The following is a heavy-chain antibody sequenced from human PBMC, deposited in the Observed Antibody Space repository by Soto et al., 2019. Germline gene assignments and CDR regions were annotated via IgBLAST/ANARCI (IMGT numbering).Heavy chain of an antibody. J-gene: IGHJ6*03. CDR2: ISWNSGSI. V-gene: IGHV3-9*01. CDR3: AKDVTSYYYYYMDV. D-gene: IGHD4-4*01. Sequence: EVQLVESGGGLVQPGRSLRLSCAASGFTFDDYAMHWVRQAPGKGLEWVSGISWNSGSIGYADSVKGRFTISRDNAKTSLYLQMNSLRAEDTALYYCAKDVTSYYYYYMDVWGKGTTVTVSS. CDR1: GFTFDDYA.